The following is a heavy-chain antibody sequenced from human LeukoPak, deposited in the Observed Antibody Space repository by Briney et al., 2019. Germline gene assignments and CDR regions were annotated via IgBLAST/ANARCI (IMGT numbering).Heavy chain of an antibody. CDR2: ISSSGGTT. J-gene: IGHJ3*02. D-gene: IGHD6-13*01. V-gene: IGHV3-23*01. CDR3: AKESSSWLYDAFDI. Sequence: PGGSLRLSCAASGFTLNNNYMSWVRQAPGKGLEWVSVISSSGGTTYYAESVKGRFTISRDKSKNTLYLQMNSLRAEDTAVYYCAKESSSWLYDAFDIWGQGTMVTVSS. CDR1: GFTLNNNY.